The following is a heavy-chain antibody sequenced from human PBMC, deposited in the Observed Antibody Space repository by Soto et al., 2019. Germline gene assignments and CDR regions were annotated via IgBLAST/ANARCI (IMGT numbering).Heavy chain of an antibody. Sequence: SEALSLTCTVSGDSISSSNNYWSWIRQPPGEGLEWIGFISYSGTTSYSPSLKSRLAISLDTSKNQFSLSLSSVTAADTAVYYCARGRGYSYGLDPWGQGTLVTVS. CDR1: GDSISSSNNY. CDR3: ARGRGYSYGLDP. J-gene: IGHJ5*02. D-gene: IGHD5-18*01. V-gene: IGHV4-30-4*01. CDR2: ISYSGTT.